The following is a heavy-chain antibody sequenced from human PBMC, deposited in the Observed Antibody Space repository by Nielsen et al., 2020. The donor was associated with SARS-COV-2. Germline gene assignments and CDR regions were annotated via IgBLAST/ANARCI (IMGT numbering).Heavy chain of an antibody. CDR2: ISTSSSYI. D-gene: IGHD4-17*01. Sequence: ESLKIPCAASGFTFSSYSLNWVRQAPGKGLEWVSSISTSSSYIYYADSVKGRFTISRDNAKNSLYLQMNSLRAEDTAVYYCARSAVTPDAFDIWGQGTMVTVSS. CDR3: ARSAVTPDAFDI. V-gene: IGHV3-21*01. CDR1: GFTFSSYS. J-gene: IGHJ3*02.